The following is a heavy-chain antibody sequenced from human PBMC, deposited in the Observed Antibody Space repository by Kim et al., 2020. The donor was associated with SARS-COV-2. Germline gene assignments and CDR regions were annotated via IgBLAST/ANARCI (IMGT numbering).Heavy chain of an antibody. V-gene: IGHV3-21*01. CDR2: IRRGSGDK. Sequence: GGSLRLSCAASGFTFSTYSMNWVRQAPGKGLEWVSFIRRGSGDKNYADSVKGRFTISRDNAKNSLYLQMNSLRAEDTAVYYCARDSTDYCDSNSCYVTFDQCGQGTLVTVSS. CDR3: ARDSTDYCDSNSCYVTFDQ. D-gene: IGHD2-2*01. CDR1: GFTFSTYS. J-gene: IGHJ4*02.